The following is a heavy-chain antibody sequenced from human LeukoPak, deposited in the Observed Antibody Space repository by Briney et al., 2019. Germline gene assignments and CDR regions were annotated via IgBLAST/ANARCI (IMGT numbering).Heavy chain of an antibody. CDR2: INSGGDDT. V-gene: IGHV3-23*01. Sequence: GGSLRLSCAGSGFTFRTYAMGWVRQAPGKGLEWVSSINSGGDDTYYADSVKGRFTISRDNFKNTLYPQMNSLRAEDTAVYYCVKPPRLSIIRGEGMDVWGQGTTVTVSS. D-gene: IGHD3-10*01. CDR1: GFTFRTYA. CDR3: VKPPRLSIIRGEGMDV. J-gene: IGHJ6*02.